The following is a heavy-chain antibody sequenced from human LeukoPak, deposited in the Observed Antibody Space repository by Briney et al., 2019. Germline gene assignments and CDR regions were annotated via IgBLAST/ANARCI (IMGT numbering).Heavy chain of an antibody. Sequence: GGSLRLSCAASGITFSSYAMSWVRQAPGKGLEWVSAISGSGGSTYYADSVKGRFTVSRDNSKNTLYLQMNSLRAEDTAVYYCAKDRYSGSPGYFDYWGQGTLVTVSS. J-gene: IGHJ4*02. CDR1: GITFSSYA. CDR3: AKDRYSGSPGYFDY. CDR2: ISGSGGST. D-gene: IGHD1-26*01. V-gene: IGHV3-23*01.